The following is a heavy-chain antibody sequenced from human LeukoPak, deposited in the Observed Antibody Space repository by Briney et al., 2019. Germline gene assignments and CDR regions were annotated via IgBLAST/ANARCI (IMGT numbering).Heavy chain of an antibody. CDR1: GGSFSGYY. Sequence: SETLSLTCAVYGGSFSGYYWSWIRQPPGKGLEWVGEINHSGSTNHNPSLKSRVTISVDTSKNQFSLKLSSVTAADTAVYYCARGGSSGWYKWFDPWGQGTLVTVSS. CDR3: ARGGSSGWYKWFDP. CDR2: INHSGST. V-gene: IGHV4-34*01. J-gene: IGHJ5*02. D-gene: IGHD6-19*01.